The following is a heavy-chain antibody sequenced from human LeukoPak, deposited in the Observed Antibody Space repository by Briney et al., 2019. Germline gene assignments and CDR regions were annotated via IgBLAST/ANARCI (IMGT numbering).Heavy chain of an antibody. J-gene: IGHJ2*01. CDR2: IKSKTDGGTT. V-gene: IGHV3-15*01. Sequence: GGSLRLTCAASGFTFSYAWMSWVGQAPAKGLEWVGRIKSKTDGGTTDYAAPVKGRFTISRDDSKKTLNLQINSLKTEDTAVYYCTTAEHDDSGSYYDWYVDLWGRGTLVTVSS. D-gene: IGHD1-26*01. CDR3: TTAEHDDSGSYYDWYVDL. CDR1: GFTFSYAW.